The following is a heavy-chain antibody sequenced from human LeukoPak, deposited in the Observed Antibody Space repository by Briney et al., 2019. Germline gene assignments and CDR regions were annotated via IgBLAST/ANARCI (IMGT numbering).Heavy chain of an antibody. J-gene: IGHJ5*02. CDR3: ARVDGITMVRGVISGFDP. CDR2: INPNSGGT. CDR1: GYTLTGYY. D-gene: IGHD3-10*01. V-gene: IGHV1-2*02. Sequence: ASVKVSCKASGYTLTGYYMHWVRQAPGQGLEWMGWINPNSGGTNYAQKFQGRVTMTRDTSISTAYMELSRLRSDDTAVYYCARVDGITMVRGVISGFDPWGQGTLVTVSS.